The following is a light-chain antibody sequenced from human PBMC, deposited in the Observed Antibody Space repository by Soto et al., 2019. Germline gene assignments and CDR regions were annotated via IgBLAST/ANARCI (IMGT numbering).Light chain of an antibody. CDR2: GNT. J-gene: IGLJ2*01. V-gene: IGLV1-40*01. CDR1: SSNIGAGYD. Sequence: QAVVTQPPSVSGAPGLRVTISCTGSSSNIGAGYDVHWYQQLPGTAPKLLIYGNTNRPSGVPDRFSGSKSGTSASLAITGLQAEDEADYYCQSFDSSLSASVFGGGTKLTVL. CDR3: QSFDSSLSASV.